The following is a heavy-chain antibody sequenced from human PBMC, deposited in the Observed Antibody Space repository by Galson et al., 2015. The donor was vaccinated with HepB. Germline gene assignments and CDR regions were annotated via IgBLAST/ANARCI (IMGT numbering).Heavy chain of an antibody. J-gene: IGHJ4*02. CDR3: ARVGGSGSPLDY. CDR2: ISYDGSNK. CDR1: GFTFSSYA. Sequence: SLRLSCAASGFTFSSYAMHWVRQAPGKGLEWVAVISYDGSNKYYADSVKGRFTISRDNSKNTLYLQMNSLRAEDTAVYYCARVGGSGSPLDYWGQGTLVTVSS. D-gene: IGHD3-10*01. V-gene: IGHV3-30*04.